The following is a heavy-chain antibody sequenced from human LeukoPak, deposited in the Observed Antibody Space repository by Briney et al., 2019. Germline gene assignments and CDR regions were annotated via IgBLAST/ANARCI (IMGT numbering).Heavy chain of an antibody. J-gene: IGHJ4*02. CDR2: INPSGGST. CDR3: ARSHIGVPNPADY. CDR1: GYTFSTYS. Sequence: ASVKVSCKASGYTFSTYSISWVRQAPGQGLEWMGIINPSGGSTSYAQKFQGRVTMTRDTSTSTVYMELSSLRSEDTAVYYCARSHIGVPNPADYWGQGTLVTVSS. D-gene: IGHD2-21*01. V-gene: IGHV1-46*01.